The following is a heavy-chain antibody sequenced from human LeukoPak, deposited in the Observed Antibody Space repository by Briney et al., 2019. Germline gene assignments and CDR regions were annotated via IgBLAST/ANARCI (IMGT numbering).Heavy chain of an antibody. D-gene: IGHD3-10*01. CDR3: AKSGVWYGEYYFDY. J-gene: IGHJ4*02. CDR1: GGSISSYY. CDR2: IYYNGNT. Sequence: PSETLSLTCTVSGGSISSYYWSWIRQPPGKGLEWIGYIYYNGNTNYNPSLKSRVTISIDTSKNEFSLNLSSVTAADTAVYYCAKSGVWYGEYYFDYWGQGTLVTVSS. V-gene: IGHV4-59*01.